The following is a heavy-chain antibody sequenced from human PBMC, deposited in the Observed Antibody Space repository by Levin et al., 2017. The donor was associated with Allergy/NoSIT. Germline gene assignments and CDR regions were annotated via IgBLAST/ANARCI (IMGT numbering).Heavy chain of an antibody. D-gene: IGHD3-10*01. Sequence: PSETLSLTCAVSGDSITSSTWWNWVRQPPGKGLEWIGEIYHRGTTNYSPSLKSRVTLSVDKSKNQFSLKLNSVTAADTAIYYCARASAGDAFDIWGRGTMVTVSS. CDR3: ARASAGDAFDI. CDR2: IYHRGTT. CDR1: GDSITSSTW. V-gene: IGHV4-4*02. J-gene: IGHJ3*02.